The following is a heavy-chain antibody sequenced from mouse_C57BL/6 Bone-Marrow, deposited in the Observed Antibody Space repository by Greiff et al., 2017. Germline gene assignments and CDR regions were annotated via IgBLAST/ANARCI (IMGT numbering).Heavy chain of an antibody. V-gene: IGHV1-26*01. Sequence: EVQLQQSGPELVKPGASVKISCKASGYTFTDSYMNWVKQSHGKSLEWIGDINPNNGGTSYTQKFKGKATLTVDKSSSTAYMQLRRLTSDDSAVYCCAPYYSTPWFAYGGQGILVTGSA. CDR2: INPNNGGT. CDR1: GYTFTDSY. J-gene: IGHJ3*01. D-gene: IGHD2-5*01. CDR3: APYYSTPWFAY.